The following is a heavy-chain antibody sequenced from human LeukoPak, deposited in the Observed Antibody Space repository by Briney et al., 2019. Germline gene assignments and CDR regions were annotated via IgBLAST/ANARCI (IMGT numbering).Heavy chain of an antibody. Sequence: SETLSLTCAVYGGSFSGYYWSWIRQPPGKGLEWIGEINDSGSTKYNPSLKSRVTISIDTSKNQFSLKVTSVTPADTAVYYCARVKDPGGYCYYYFMDVWGKGTTVTVSS. D-gene: IGHD3-16*01. CDR3: ARVKDPGGYCYYYFMDV. CDR1: GGSFSGYY. V-gene: IGHV4-34*01. J-gene: IGHJ6*03. CDR2: INDSGST.